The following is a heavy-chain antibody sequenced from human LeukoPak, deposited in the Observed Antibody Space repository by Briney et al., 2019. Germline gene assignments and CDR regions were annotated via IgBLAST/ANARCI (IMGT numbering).Heavy chain of an antibody. V-gene: IGHV3-33*06. D-gene: IGHD3-22*01. CDR3: AEDTRYYYDSSGPYYFDY. CDR2: IWYDGSNK. J-gene: IGHJ4*02. CDR1: GFTFSSYA. Sequence: GGSLRLSCAASGFTFSSYAMHWVRQAPGKGLEWVAVIWYDGSNKYYADSVKGRFTISRDNSKNTLYLQMNSLRAEDTAVYYCAEDTRYYYDSSGPYYFDYWGQGTLVTVSS.